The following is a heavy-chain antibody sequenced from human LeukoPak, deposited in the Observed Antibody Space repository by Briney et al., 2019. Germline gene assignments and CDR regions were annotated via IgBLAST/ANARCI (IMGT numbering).Heavy chain of an antibody. Sequence: SETLSLTCTVSGGSISSSSYYWGWIRQPPGKGLEWIGSIYYSGSTYYNPSLKSRVTISVDTSKNQFSLKLSSVTAPDTAVYYCARHCSGGSCYSTAPVDYWGQGTLVTVSS. CDR3: ARHCSGGSCYSTAPVDY. V-gene: IGHV4-39*01. D-gene: IGHD2-15*01. CDR1: GGSISSSSYY. CDR2: IYYSGST. J-gene: IGHJ4*02.